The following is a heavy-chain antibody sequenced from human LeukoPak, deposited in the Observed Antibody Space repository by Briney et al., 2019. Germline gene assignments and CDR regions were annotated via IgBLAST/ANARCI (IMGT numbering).Heavy chain of an antibody. CDR2: IHYSGST. J-gene: IGHJ3*02. D-gene: IGHD2-2*01. V-gene: IGHV4-30-4*01. CDR1: GGSISSGDYY. CDR3: ARYIVVVPAQDAFDI. Sequence: PSQTLSLTCTVSGGSISSGDYYWSWIRQPPGKGLEWIGYIHYSGSTYYNPSLKSRVTISVDTSKNQFSLKLSSVTAADTAVYYCARYIVVVPAQDAFDIWGQGTMVTVSS.